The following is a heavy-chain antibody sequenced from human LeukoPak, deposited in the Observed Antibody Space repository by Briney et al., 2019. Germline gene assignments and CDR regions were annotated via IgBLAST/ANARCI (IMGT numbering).Heavy chain of an antibody. Sequence: PRGSLRLSCSASGFTFSSYTMYCVRQAPGKGLEFLSVINVDGRSTYYADSVKGRFTISRDNSKNTLYLQMNSLGAEDTAIYYCARQGGYYYESSASYYFEYWGQGTLVTVSS. CDR3: ARQGGYYYESSASYYFEY. J-gene: IGHJ4*02. D-gene: IGHD3-22*01. V-gene: IGHV3-64*04. CDR2: INVDGRST. CDR1: GFTFSSYT.